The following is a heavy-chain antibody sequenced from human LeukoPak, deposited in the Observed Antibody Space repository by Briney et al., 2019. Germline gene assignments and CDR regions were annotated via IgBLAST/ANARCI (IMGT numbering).Heavy chain of an antibody. V-gene: IGHV4-61*08. CDR2: IYYSGST. Sequence: SQTLSLTCTVSSGSISSGGYYWSWIRQPPGKGLEWIGYIYYSGSTNYNPSLKSRVTISVDTSKNQFSLKLSSVTAADTAVYYCARDVSELVGNSIWGQGTMVTVSS. J-gene: IGHJ3*02. CDR1: SGSISSGGYY. CDR3: ARDVSELVGNSI. D-gene: IGHD2-15*01.